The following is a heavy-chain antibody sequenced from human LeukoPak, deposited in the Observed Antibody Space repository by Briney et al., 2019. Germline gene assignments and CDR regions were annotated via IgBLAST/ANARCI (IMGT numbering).Heavy chain of an antibody. Sequence: PGGSLRLSCAASGFTFSSYSMNWVRQAPGKGLEWVSSISSSSSYIYYADSVKGRFTISRDNAKNSLYLQTNSLRAEDTAVYYCARHSDYDILTRPNDYWGQGTLVTVSS. V-gene: IGHV3-21*01. CDR2: ISSSSSYI. CDR1: GFTFSSYS. D-gene: IGHD3-9*01. J-gene: IGHJ4*02. CDR3: ARHSDYDILTRPNDY.